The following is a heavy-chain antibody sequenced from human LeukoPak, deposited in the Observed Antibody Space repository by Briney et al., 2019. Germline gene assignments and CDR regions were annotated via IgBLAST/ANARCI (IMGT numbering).Heavy chain of an antibody. D-gene: IGHD3-3*01. CDR1: GFTFSSYA. Sequence: GGSLRLSCAASGFTFSSYAMHWVRQAPGKGLEWVTFIQYDGTNKYYADSVKGRFTISRDNSKNTLYLQMNSLRAEDTAVYYCAKESRYYDFWSGYYKEGAFDIWGQGTMVTVSS. CDR2: IQYDGTNK. V-gene: IGHV3-30*02. CDR3: AKESRYYDFWSGYYKEGAFDI. J-gene: IGHJ3*02.